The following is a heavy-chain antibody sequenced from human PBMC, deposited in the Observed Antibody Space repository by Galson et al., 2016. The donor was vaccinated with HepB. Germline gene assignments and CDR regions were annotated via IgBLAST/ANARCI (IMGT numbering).Heavy chain of an antibody. D-gene: IGHD5-12*01. Sequence: PRLSCAASGFAFSNYWMHWVRQVPGKGLVWVSRINGAGSSTNYADSVKGRFTISRDNAKNTLYLQMNSLRVEDAAVYYCAILSVDVVLVMNGVDVWGQGTTVTVSS. J-gene: IGHJ6*02. CDR1: GFAFSNYW. V-gene: IGHV3-74*01. CDR2: INGAGSST. CDR3: AILSVDVVLVMNGVDV.